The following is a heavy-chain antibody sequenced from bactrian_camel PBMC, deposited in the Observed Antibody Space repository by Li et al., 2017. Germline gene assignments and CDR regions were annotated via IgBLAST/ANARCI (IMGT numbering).Heavy chain of an antibody. CDR2: ISSDGST. V-gene: IGHV3S9*01. CDR1: GYTYSSYC. J-gene: IGHJ7*01. Sequence: HVQLVESGGGSVQAGGSLRLSCAASGYTYSSYCMGWFRQDPVGNAREGVARISSDGSTKYGDFVDGRFKISVDKAKNFVYLQMNNLKPEDTGMYYCAAVGWHCSGALLDYGFDYWGKGTQVTVS. D-gene: IGHD2*01.